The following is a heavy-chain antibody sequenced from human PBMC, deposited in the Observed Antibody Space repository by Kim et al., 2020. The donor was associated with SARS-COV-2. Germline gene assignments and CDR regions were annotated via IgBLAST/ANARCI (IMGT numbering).Heavy chain of an antibody. D-gene: IGHD3-10*01. J-gene: IGHJ3*02. CDR3: AKDIMVRGVSLLDAFDI. Sequence: GGSLRLSCAASGFTFDDYAMHWVRQAPGKGLEWVSLISGDGGSTYYADSVKGRFTISRDNSKNSLYLQMNSLRTEDTALYYCAKDIMVRGVSLLDAFDIWGQGTMVTVSS. CDR1: GFTFDDYA. V-gene: IGHV3-43*02. CDR2: ISGDGGST.